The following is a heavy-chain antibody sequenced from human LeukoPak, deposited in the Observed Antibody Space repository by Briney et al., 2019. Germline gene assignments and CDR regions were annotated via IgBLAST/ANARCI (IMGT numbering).Heavy chain of an antibody. J-gene: IGHJ2*01. CDR3: AKHWGPTATTRYSDL. CDR2: ISASGGNT. D-gene: IGHD4-17*01. CDR1: GFAFSNNA. V-gene: IGHV3-23*01. Sequence: GGSLRLSCAASGFAFSNNAMSWVRQAPGKGLERVSAISASGGNTYYADSVKGRFTISRDNSGITLYLQLISLRAEDTAVYYCAKHWGPTATTRYSDLWGRGTLVTVSS.